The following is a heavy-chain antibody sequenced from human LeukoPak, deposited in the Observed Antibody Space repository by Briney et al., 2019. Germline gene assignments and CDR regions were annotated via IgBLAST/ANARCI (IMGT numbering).Heavy chain of an antibody. J-gene: IGHJ4*02. CDR1: GGSFSGYY. CDR3: VVRVY. CDR2: INHSGST. Sequence: TPSETLSLTCAVYGGSFSGYYWSWIRQPPGKGLEWIGEINHSGSTNYNPSLKSRVTISVDTSKNQFSLKLSSVTAADTAVYYCVVRVYWGQGTLVTVSS. V-gene: IGHV4-34*01.